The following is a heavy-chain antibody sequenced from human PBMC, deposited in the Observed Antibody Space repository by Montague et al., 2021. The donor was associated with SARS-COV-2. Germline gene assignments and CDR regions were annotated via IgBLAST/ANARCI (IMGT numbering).Heavy chain of an antibody. CDR3: AREGRGTHIVVVPAAYYFDS. D-gene: IGHD2-2*01. Sequence: SETLSLTCAVYGGSFSGYYWSWIRQPPGKGLEWIGEINHSGSTNYNPSLKSRVTISVDTSKNQFSLKLSSVTAADTAVYYCAREGRGTHIVVVPAAYYFDSWGQGTLVTVSS. CDR1: GGSFSGYY. CDR2: INHSGST. V-gene: IGHV4-34*01. J-gene: IGHJ4*02.